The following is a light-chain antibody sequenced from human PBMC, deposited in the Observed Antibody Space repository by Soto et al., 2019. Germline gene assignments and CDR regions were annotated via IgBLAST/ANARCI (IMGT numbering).Light chain of an antibody. CDR3: QQYNSYSPA. J-gene: IGKJ1*01. V-gene: IGKV1-5*01. CDR2: DAS. Sequence: DIQMTQSPSTLSASVGDRFTITCRARQTISIWLAWYQQKPGKAPKLLIYDASSLESGVPSRFSGSGSGTEFTLTISSLQPDDFATYYCQQYNSYSPAFGQGTKVDIK. CDR1: QTISIW.